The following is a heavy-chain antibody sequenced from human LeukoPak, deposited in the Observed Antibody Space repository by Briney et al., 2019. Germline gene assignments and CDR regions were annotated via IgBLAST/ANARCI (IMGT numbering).Heavy chain of an antibody. CDR1: GGSISSGGYS. V-gene: IGHV4-30-2*01. CDR3: ARAAYSGSYHSDY. Sequence: SQTLSLTCAVSGGSISSGGYSWSWIRQPPGKGLEWIGYIYHSGSTYYNPSPKSRVTISVDRSKNQFSLKLSSVTAADTAVYYCARAAYSGSYHSDYWGQGTLVTVSS. D-gene: IGHD1-26*01. CDR2: IYHSGST. J-gene: IGHJ4*02.